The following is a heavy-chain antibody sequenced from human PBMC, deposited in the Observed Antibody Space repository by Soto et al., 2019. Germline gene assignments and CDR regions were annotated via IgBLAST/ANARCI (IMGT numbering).Heavy chain of an antibody. J-gene: IGHJ6*02. CDR2: ISAYNDDT. CDR1: VYTFTNYG. CDR3: ARDGFYAGSGRYSYDSSPPRYYDMAV. D-gene: IGHD5-18*01. V-gene: IGHV1-18*01. Sequence: ASVKVSFKPSVYTFTNYGISLVLQAPGQGLEWMGWISAYNDDTKYAQKLQGRVTMTTDTSTSTAYMELRSLRSDDTAIYYCARDGFYAGSGRYSYDSSPPRYYDMAVWGQGTTVTVSS.